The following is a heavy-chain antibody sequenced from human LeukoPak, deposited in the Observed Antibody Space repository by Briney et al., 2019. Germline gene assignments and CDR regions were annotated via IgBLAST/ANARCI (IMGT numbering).Heavy chain of an antibody. Sequence: PGGSLRLSCAASGFTFSSHAMHWVRQAPGKGLEHVSAISIDGGNTFYSNSVKGRFIISRDNSKNTLYLQMGSLRAEDMAVYYCARYNNYYDSWGKGTLVTVSS. CDR1: GFTFSSHA. V-gene: IGHV3-64*01. CDR2: ISIDGGNT. CDR3: ARYNNYYDS. J-gene: IGHJ5*01.